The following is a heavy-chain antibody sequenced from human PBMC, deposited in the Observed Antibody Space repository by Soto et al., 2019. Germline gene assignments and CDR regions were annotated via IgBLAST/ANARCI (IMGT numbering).Heavy chain of an antibody. J-gene: IGHJ4*02. CDR3: ATESGSTYGYFDH. Sequence: SETLSLTCTVSGGSVTSDEAYWAWLRQSPWKGLEGIGYISNSGSSGYNPSLKTRLSMSVDRSKTQFTLRLTSVTAADTAVYFCATESGSTYGYFDHWGQGTQVTVSS. CDR1: GGSVTSDEAY. D-gene: IGHD5-18*01. CDR2: ISNSGSS. V-gene: IGHV4-30-4*01.